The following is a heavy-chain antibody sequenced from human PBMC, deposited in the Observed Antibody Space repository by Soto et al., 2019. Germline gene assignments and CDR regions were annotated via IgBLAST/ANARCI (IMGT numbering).Heavy chain of an antibody. J-gene: IGHJ4*02. CDR1: GGSISSGGYY. CDR3: ARDGVTMVRGVMD. V-gene: IGHV4-31*03. CDR2: IYYTGST. Sequence: QVQLQESGPGLVKPSQTLSLTCTVSGGSISSGGYYWSWIRQHPGKVLEWIGNIYYTGSTYYNPSLKSRVTISVETSKNQFSLKLSSVTAADTAVYYCARDGVTMVRGVMDWGQGTLVTVSS. D-gene: IGHD3-10*01.